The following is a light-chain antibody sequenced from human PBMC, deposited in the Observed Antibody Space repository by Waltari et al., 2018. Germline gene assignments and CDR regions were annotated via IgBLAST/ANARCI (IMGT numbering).Light chain of an antibody. Sequence: EIVLPQSPGTLPSPPGEKPPLPCRARQCVGMPLAWYQQKPGQAPRLLIYDTSTRATGIPDRFSGSGSGTDFSLTISRVEPEDFAVYYCQMYVRLPVTFGQGTKVEVK. V-gene: IGKV3-20*01. CDR2: DTS. CDR3: QMYVRLPVT. J-gene: IGKJ1*01. CDR1: QCVGMP.